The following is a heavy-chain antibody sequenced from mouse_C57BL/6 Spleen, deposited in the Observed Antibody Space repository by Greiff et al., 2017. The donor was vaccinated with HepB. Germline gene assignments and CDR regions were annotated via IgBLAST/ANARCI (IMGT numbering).Heavy chain of an antibody. V-gene: IGHV5-12*01. CDR3: ARQGYGSSLAWFAY. Sequence: EVKLVESGGGLVQPGGSLKLSCAASGFTFSDYYMYWVRQTPEKRLEWVAYISNGGGSTYYPDTVKGRFTISRDNAKNTLYLQMSRLKSEDTAMYYCARQGYGSSLAWFAYWGQGTLVTVSA. CDR2: ISNGGGST. D-gene: IGHD1-1*01. CDR1: GFTFSDYY. J-gene: IGHJ3*01.